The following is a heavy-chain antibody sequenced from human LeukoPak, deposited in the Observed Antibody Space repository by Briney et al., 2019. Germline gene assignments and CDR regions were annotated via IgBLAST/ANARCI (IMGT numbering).Heavy chain of an antibody. V-gene: IGHV4-34*01. CDR3: ARVLRYFDWLLSGTNWFDP. J-gene: IGHJ5*02. CDR2: INHSGST. Sequence: KPSETLSLTCAVYGGSFSGYYWSWIRQPPGKGLEWMGEINHSGSTNYNPSLKSRVTISVDTSKNQFSLKLSSVTAADTAVYYCARVLRYFDWLLSGTNWFDPWGQGTLVTVSS. D-gene: IGHD3-9*01. CDR1: GGSFSGYY.